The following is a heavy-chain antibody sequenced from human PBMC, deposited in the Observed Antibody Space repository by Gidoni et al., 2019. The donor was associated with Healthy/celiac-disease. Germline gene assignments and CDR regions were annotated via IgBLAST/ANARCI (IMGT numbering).Heavy chain of an antibody. J-gene: IGHJ4*02. Sequence: QVPLQQWGAGLLKPSETLSLTCAVYGVSFSGYYWSWIRQPPGKGLEWIGEINHSGSTNYNPSLKRRVTISVDTSKNQFSRKLSSVTAADTAVYYCARDNHDRRYQLLFWGQGTLVTVSS. CDR2: INHSGST. V-gene: IGHV4-34*01. CDR1: GVSFSGYY. D-gene: IGHD2-2*01. CDR3: ARDNHDRRYQLLF.